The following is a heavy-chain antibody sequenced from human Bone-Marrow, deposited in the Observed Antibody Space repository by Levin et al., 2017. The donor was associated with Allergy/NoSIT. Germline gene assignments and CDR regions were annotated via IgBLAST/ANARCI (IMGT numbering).Heavy chain of an antibody. CDR3: AKQAFDYYYGVDV. CDR1: GGSISSSHYY. D-gene: IGHD3-10*01. V-gene: IGHV4-39*01. CDR2: IFHSGST. Sequence: SETLSLTCTVSGGSISSSHYYWGWIRQPPGKGLESIGNIFHSGSTYYNPSLKSRVTISVDTSKNQFSLKVTSVTAADTAVYCCAKQAFDYYYGVDVWGQGTTVTVSS. J-gene: IGHJ6*02.